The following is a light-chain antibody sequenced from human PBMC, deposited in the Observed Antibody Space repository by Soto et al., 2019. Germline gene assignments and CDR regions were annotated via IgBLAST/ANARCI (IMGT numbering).Light chain of an antibody. CDR3: QQYYSSPQT. V-gene: IGKV4-1*01. J-gene: IGKJ1*01. CDR1: QSILYISNSKNY. CDR2: WAS. Sequence: DIVMTQSPDSLAVSLGERATINCKSSQSILYISNSKNYLAWYQQKPGQPPKLLIYWASTRESGVPDRFSGSGSGTDFTPTISSLQAEDVAFYYCQQYYSSPQTFGQGTKVEIK.